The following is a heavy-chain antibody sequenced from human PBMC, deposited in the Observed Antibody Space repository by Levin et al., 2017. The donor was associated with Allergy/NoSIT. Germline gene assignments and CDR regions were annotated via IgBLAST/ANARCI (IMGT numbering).Heavy chain of an antibody. D-gene: IGHD4-11*01. J-gene: IGHJ6*03. V-gene: IGHV1-2*06. CDR1: GYTFTGYY. CDR2: INPNSGGT. Sequence: ASVKVSCKASGYTFTGYYMHWVRQAPGQGLEWMGRINPNSGGTNYAQKFQGRVTMTRDTSISTAYMELSRLRSDDTAVYYCARGTSRTVTTFHYMDVWGKGTTVTVSS. CDR3: ARGTSRTVTTFHYMDV.